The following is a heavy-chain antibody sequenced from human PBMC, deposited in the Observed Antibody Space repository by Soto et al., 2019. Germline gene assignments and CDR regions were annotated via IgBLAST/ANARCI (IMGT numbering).Heavy chain of an antibody. V-gene: IGHV1-3*01. CDR1: GYTFTSYA. J-gene: IGHJ6*03. D-gene: IGHD3-16*01. CDR3: ARQPGLVTWYYYYYMDV. CDR2: INAGNGNT. Sequence: QVQLVQSGAEVKKPGASVKVSCKASGYTFTSYAMHWVRQAPGQRLEWMGWINAGNGNTKYSQKFQGRVTITRDTSASTAYMELSSLRSEDTAVYYCARQPGLVTWYYYYYMDVWGKGTTVTVSS.